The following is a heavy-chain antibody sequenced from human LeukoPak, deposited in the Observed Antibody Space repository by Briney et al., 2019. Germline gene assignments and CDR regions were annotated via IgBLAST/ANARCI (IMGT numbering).Heavy chain of an antibody. D-gene: IGHD3-22*01. CDR2: INPSGGST. CDR1: GYTFTSYY. V-gene: IGHV1-46*03. Sequence: ASVKVSCKASGYTFTSYYMHWVRQAPGQGLEWMGIINPSGGSTSYAQKFQGRVTMTRDTSTSTVYMERSSLRSEDTAVYYCARGSLFYDSSGYYPDAFDIWGQGTMVTVSS. CDR3: ARGSLFYDSSGYYPDAFDI. J-gene: IGHJ3*02.